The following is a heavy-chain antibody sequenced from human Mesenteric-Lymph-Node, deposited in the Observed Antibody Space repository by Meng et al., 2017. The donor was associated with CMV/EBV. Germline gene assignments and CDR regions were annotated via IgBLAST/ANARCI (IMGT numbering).Heavy chain of an antibody. D-gene: IGHD5-18*01. J-gene: IGHJ4*02. Sequence: GESLKISCAASGFTFSSYWMSWVRQAPGKGLEWVSYISSSGSTIYYADSVKGRFTISRDNAKNSLYLQMNSLRAEDTAVYYCARDSPLYSYGSDYWGQGTLVTVSS. CDR1: GFTFSSYW. CDR3: ARDSPLYSYGSDY. V-gene: IGHV3-48*04. CDR2: ISSSGSTI.